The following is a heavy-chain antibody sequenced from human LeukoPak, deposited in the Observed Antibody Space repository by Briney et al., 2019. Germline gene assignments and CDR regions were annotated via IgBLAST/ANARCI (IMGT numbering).Heavy chain of an antibody. CDR2: IKQDGSEK. V-gene: IGHV3-7*01. CDR3: ARDWWSSGPNWFEP. D-gene: IGHD3-22*01. Sequence: PGGSLRLSCAASGFTFSSYWMSWVRQAPGKGLEWVANIKQDGSEKYYVASVRGRFTISRDNAKNSLYLQMNSLRAEDTAVYFFARDWWSSGPNWFEPWGQGPVVRVPS. CDR1: GFTFSSYW. J-gene: IGHJ5*02.